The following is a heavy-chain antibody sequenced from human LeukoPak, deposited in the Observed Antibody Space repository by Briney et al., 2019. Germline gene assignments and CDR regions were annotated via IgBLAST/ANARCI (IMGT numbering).Heavy chain of an antibody. J-gene: IGHJ4*02. CDR1: AFTYSRYW. V-gene: IGHV3-74*01. D-gene: IGHD4-17*01. CDR2: IKGDESYT. Sequence: GGALTLTCAASAFTYSRYWMHWVRQVPGKGLVWVARIKGDESYTFYADSVKGRFTISRDNAKNTLYLQMNSLRAEDTAVYYCASQADSAYGDYNWGQGTLVTVSS. CDR3: ASQADSAYGDYN.